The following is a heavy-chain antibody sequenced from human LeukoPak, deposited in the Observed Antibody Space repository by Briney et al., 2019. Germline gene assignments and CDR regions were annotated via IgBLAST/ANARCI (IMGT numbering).Heavy chain of an antibody. CDR2: INHSGST. D-gene: IGHD1-26*01. V-gene: IGHV4-34*01. J-gene: IGHJ4*02. Sequence: GSLRLSCAASGFTFSSYAMSWIRQPPGKGLEWIGEINHSGSTNYNPSLKSRLTISVDTSKNQFSLKLSSVTAADTAVYYCAREPIVGATNLFDYWGQGTLVTVSS. CDR1: GFTFSSYA. CDR3: AREPIVGATNLFDY.